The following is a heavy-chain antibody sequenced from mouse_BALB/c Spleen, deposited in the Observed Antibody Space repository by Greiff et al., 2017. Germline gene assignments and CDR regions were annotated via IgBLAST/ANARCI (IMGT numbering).Heavy chain of an antibody. CDR3: NAPITTVVAPYAMDY. V-gene: IGHV14-4*02. D-gene: IGHD1-1*01. CDR2: IDPENGDT. CDR1: GFNIKDYY. Sequence: EVKLMESGAELVRSGASVKLSCTASGFNIKDYYMHWVKQRPEQGLEWIGWIDPENGDTEYAPKFQGKATMTADTSSNTAYLQLSSLTSEDTAVYYCNAPITTVVAPYAMDYWGQGTSVTVSS. J-gene: IGHJ4*01.